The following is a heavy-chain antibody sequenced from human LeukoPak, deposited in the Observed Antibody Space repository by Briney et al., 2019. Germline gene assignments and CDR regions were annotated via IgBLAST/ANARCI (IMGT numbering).Heavy chain of an antibody. J-gene: IGHJ4*02. Sequence: PSETLSLTCAVYGGSFSGYYWSWIRQPPGKGLEWIGEINHSGSTNYNPSLKSRVTISVDTSKNQFSLKLSSVTAADTAVYYCARGRPPYQWLVQGPTWKGFDYWGQGTLVTVSS. CDR2: INHSGST. D-gene: IGHD6-19*01. CDR1: GGSFSGYY. V-gene: IGHV4-34*01. CDR3: ARGRPPYQWLVQGPTWKGFDY.